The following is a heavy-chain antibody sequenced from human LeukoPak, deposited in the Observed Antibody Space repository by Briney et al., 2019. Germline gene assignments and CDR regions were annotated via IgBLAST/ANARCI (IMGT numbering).Heavy chain of an antibody. CDR1: GFTFSSYW. D-gene: IGHD3-22*01. Sequence: GALRLSCAASGFTFSSYWMHWVRQAPGKGLVWVSRNNSDGSSTSYADSVKGRFTISRDNAKKTLYLQMNSLRAEDTAVYYCAKNYDSSGYQRAPDYWGQGTLVTVSS. J-gene: IGHJ4*02. CDR2: NNSDGSST. V-gene: IGHV3-74*01. CDR3: AKNYDSSGYQRAPDY.